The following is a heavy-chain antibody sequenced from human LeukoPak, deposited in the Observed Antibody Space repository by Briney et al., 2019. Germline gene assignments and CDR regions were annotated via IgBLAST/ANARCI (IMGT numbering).Heavy chain of an antibody. V-gene: IGHV4-34*01. CDR1: GGSFSGYY. J-gene: IGHJ4*02. Sequence: SETLSLTCAVYGGSFSGYYWSWIRQPPGKGLEWIGEINHSGSTNYNPSLKSRVTISVDTSKNQFSLKLSSVTAADTAVYYCARHYRGYCSSTSCYHSVGLDYWGQGTLVTVSS. D-gene: IGHD2-2*01. CDR3: ARHYRGYCSSTSCYHSVGLDY. CDR2: INHSGST.